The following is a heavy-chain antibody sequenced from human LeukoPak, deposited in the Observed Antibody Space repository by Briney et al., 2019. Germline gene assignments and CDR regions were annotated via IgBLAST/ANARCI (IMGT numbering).Heavy chain of an antibody. J-gene: IGHJ4*02. CDR3: ARIIVGQSFDY. V-gene: IGHV4-30-4*01. CDR2: IHDSGST. D-gene: IGHD1-26*01. CDR1: GGSVSTPYYY. Sequence: SETLSLTCSVSGGSVSTPYYYWSWIRQSPDKGLEWIGYIHDSGSTYYNPSLKSRIIVSLDTSNNQFSLKLNSVTAADTAVYFCARIIVGQSFDYRGQGTLVTVSS.